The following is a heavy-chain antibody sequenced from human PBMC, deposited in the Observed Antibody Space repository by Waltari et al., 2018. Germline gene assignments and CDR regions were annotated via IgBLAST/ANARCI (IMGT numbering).Heavy chain of an antibody. CDR1: GFHFIIAA. Sequence: EVHLLESGGGLAQPGGSLRLSCAASGFHFIIAALSWVRQAPGKGLEWVSGISDSGVITKYADSVKGRFTVSRDNSKNTVFLQLNSLRAEDTAIYYCARHLYSIDYLELGYWGQGTLVTVSS. CDR3: ARHLYSIDYLELGY. J-gene: IGHJ4*02. V-gene: IGHV3-23*01. CDR2: ISDSGVIT. D-gene: IGHD3-22*01.